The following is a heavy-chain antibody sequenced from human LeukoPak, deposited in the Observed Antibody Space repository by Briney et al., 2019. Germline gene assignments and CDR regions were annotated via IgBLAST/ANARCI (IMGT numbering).Heavy chain of an antibody. J-gene: IGHJ4*02. D-gene: IGHD4-23*01. CDR1: GFTFSSYA. CDR3: ARAHDYGGDEFDY. V-gene: IGHV3-30-3*01. CDR2: ISYDGSNK. Sequence: GGSLRLSCAASGFTFSSYAMHWVRQAPGKGLEWVAVISYDGSNKYYADSVKGRFTISRDNSKNTLYLQMNSLRAEDTAVYYCARAHDYGGDEFDYWGQGTLVTVSS.